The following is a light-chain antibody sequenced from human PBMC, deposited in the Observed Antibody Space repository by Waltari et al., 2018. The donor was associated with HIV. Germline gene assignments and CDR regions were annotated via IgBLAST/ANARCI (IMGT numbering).Light chain of an antibody. J-gene: IGLJ3*02. V-gene: IGLV7-46*01. CDR1: AGPVISGKY. CDR3: LLSYSGTWV. Sequence: VVTQEPSQTVSPGGTVTLTCASSAGPVISGKYVHWFQQKPGHTPRTLISTTSKRDSWTPARFSGSLVGDKAALTLSGAQPEDEADYHCLLSYSGTWVFGGGTKRTV. CDR2: TTS.